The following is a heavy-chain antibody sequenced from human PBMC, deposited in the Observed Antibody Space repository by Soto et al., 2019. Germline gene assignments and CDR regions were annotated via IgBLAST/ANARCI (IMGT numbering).Heavy chain of an antibody. Sequence: GGSLRLSCAASGFTFSTCGMHWVRQAPGKGLEWVALISYDGNYKYYAESVKGRFTVSRDNSKNTLFLQMNSLRADDTAVYYCAKDPTYDTTGYYFYYGMDVWGQGTTVTVSS. CDR1: GFTFSTCG. J-gene: IGHJ6*02. D-gene: IGHD3-22*01. CDR2: ISYDGNYK. V-gene: IGHV3-30*18. CDR3: AKDPTYDTTGYYFYYGMDV.